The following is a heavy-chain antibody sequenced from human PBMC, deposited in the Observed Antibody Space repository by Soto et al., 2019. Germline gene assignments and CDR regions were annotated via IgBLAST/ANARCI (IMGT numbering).Heavy chain of an antibody. CDR2: ISGSGGST. D-gene: IGHD3-22*01. CDR3: AKVSNSRGYYNDY. Sequence: PGGSLRLSCAASGFTFSSYAMSWVRQAPGKGLDWVSAISGSGGSTYYADSGKGRFTISRNNSKNTLYLQMNSLRAEDTAVYYCAKVSNSRGYYNDYWGQGTLVTVSS. CDR1: GFTFSSYA. V-gene: IGHV3-23*01. J-gene: IGHJ4*02.